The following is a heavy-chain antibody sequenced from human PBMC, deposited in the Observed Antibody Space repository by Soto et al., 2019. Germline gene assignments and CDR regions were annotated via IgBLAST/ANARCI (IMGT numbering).Heavy chain of an antibody. D-gene: IGHD2-2*01. V-gene: IGHV1-18*04. Sequence: GASVKVSFKASGYPFTSYGISWVRQAPGQGLEWTGRIRPSNGNTNYAQKLQGRVTMTTDTSTSTAYMELRSLRSDDTAVYYCARDPGREHSIRYCSSTSCYYPGYWFDPWGQGTMVTVSS. CDR3: ARDPGREHSIRYCSSTSCYYPGYWFDP. CDR1: GYPFTSYG. J-gene: IGHJ5*02. CDR2: IRPSNGNT.